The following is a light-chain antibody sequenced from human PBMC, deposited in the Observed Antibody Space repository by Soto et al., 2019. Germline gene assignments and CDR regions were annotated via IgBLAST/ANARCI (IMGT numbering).Light chain of an antibody. Sequence: EIVLTQSPATLSLSPGERATLSCRASQSVSSYLAWYQQKPGQAPRLLIYDASSRATGIPDRFSGGGSGTDFTLTISSLEPEDFAVYYCQQRSNWPLATFGGGTKVDIK. J-gene: IGKJ4*01. V-gene: IGKV3-11*01. CDR1: QSVSSY. CDR3: QQRSNWPLAT. CDR2: DAS.